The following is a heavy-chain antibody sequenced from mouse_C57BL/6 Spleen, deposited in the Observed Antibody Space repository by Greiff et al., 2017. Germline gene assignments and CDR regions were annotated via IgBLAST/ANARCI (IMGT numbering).Heavy chain of an antibody. J-gene: IGHJ3*01. CDR1: GFTFSDYG. CDR3: ARSGFAY. CDR2: ISSGSSTI. V-gene: IGHV5-17*01. Sequence: EVKLMESGGGLVKPGGSLKLSCAASGFTFSDYGMHWVRQAPEKGLEWVAYISSGSSTIYYADTVKGRFTISRDNAKNTLFLQMTGLRSEDTAMYYCARSGFAYWGQGTLVTVSA.